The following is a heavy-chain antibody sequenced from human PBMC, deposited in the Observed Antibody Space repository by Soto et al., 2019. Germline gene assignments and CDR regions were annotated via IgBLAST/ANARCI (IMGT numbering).Heavy chain of an antibody. CDR3: AVGTGSYYYGMDV. V-gene: IGHV4-39*01. Sequence: SETLSLTCTVSGGSISSSSYYWGWIRQPPGKGLEWIGSIYYSGSTYYNPSLKSRVTISVDTSKNQFSLKLSSVTAADTAVYYCAVGTGSYYYGMDVWGQGTTVS. J-gene: IGHJ6*02. CDR1: GGSISSSSYY. D-gene: IGHD1-1*01. CDR2: IYYSGST.